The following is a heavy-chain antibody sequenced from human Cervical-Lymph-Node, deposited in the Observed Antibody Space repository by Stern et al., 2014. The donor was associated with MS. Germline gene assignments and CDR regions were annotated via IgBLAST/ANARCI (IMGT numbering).Heavy chain of an antibody. D-gene: IGHD6-13*01. Sequence: QVQLQESGPGLVKPSETLSLPCTVSGGSISSYYWSWIRQPPGKGLEWIGYIYYSGSTNYNPSLKSRVTISVDTSKNQFSLKLSSVTAADTAVYYCARYSSSWYYHDYWGQGTLVTVSS. CDR3: ARYSSSWYYHDY. CDR1: GGSISSYY. CDR2: IYYSGST. J-gene: IGHJ4*02. V-gene: IGHV4-59*01.